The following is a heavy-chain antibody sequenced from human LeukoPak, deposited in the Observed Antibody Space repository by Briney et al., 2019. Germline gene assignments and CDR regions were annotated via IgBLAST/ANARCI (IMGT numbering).Heavy chain of an antibody. J-gene: IGHJ5*02. Sequence: ASVKVSCKASGYSFSDYYVHWLRQAPGQGLEWMGWINPDNGGTNYAQNFQGRATMSRDTSISTVYMDLSRLTSDDTAVFYCVRESRVGNWFDPWGQGTQVTVSS. CDR3: VRESRVGNWFDP. D-gene: IGHD2-15*01. V-gene: IGHV1-2*02. CDR2: INPDNGGT. CDR1: GYSFSDYY.